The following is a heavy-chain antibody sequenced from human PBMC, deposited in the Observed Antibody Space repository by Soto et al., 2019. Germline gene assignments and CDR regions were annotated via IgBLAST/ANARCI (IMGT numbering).Heavy chain of an antibody. CDR2: IIPIFGTA. Sequence: QVQLVQSGAEVKKPGSSVKVSCKASGGTFSSYAISWVRQAPGQGLEWMGGIIPIFGTANYAQKFQGRVTITADESTSTAYMELSSLRSEDTAVYYCARGVGATRTGPYYYGMDGWGQGTTVTVSS. V-gene: IGHV1-69*12. D-gene: IGHD1-26*01. J-gene: IGHJ6*02. CDR3: ARGVGATRTGPYYYGMDG. CDR1: GGTFSSYA.